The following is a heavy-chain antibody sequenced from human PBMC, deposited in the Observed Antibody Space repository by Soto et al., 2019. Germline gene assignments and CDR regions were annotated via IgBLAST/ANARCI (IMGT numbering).Heavy chain of an antibody. J-gene: IGHJ5*02. Sequence: SETLCLTCTVSGGSISSYYWSWIRQPPGKGLEWIGYIYYSGSTNYNPSLKSRVTISVDTSKNQFSLKLSSVTAADTAVYYCAIVQPGGPRENWFDPWAQGTLGT. D-gene: IGHD3-10*01. CDR1: GGSISSYY. CDR2: IYYSGST. CDR3: AIVQPGGPRENWFDP. V-gene: IGHV4-59*01.